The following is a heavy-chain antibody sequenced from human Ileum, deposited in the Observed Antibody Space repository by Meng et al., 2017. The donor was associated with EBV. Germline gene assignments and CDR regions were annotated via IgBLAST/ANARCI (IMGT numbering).Heavy chain of an antibody. V-gene: IGHV4-39*01. CDR2: ICYTDYT. Sequence: LSLQDSGPGLVKPSETLSLTCSVSGGSISSSNYCWGWIRQPPGKGLEWIQSICYTDYTYYNPSLKSRVTISADKSKNQFSLRLNSLTAADTAVYYCAMGPDYAKTGYWGQGTLVTVSS. D-gene: IGHD4-17*01. CDR3: AMGPDYAKTGY. J-gene: IGHJ4*02. CDR1: GGSISSSNYC.